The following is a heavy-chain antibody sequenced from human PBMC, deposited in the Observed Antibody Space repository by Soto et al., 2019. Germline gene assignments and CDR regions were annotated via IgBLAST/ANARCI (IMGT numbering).Heavy chain of an antibody. Sequence: GGSLRLSCAASGFTFSSYAMSWVRQAPGKGLEWVSGISGSGGTTYYADSVKGRFTISRDNSKNTLYVQMNNLRAEDTALYYCAKFVWQDSYWYFDLWGRGTLVTVSS. D-gene: IGHD6-6*01. CDR3: AKFVWQDSYWYFDL. CDR2: ISGSGGTT. J-gene: IGHJ2*01. CDR1: GFTFSSYA. V-gene: IGHV3-23*01.